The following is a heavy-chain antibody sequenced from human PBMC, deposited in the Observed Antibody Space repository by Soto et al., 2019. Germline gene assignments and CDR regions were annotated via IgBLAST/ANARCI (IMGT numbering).Heavy chain of an antibody. CDR1: GYTFTGYD. D-gene: IGHD2-15*01. J-gene: IGHJ4*02. V-gene: IGHV1-2*04. Sequence: GASVKVSCKASGYTFTGYDMHWVRQAPGQGLEWMGWINPNSGGTNYAQKFQGWVTMTRDTSISTAYMELSRLRSDDTAVYYCARDQLLCSGGSCYSDTPLYYLDYWGQGTLVTVSS. CDR3: ARDQLLCSGGSCYSDTPLYYLDY. CDR2: INPNSGGT.